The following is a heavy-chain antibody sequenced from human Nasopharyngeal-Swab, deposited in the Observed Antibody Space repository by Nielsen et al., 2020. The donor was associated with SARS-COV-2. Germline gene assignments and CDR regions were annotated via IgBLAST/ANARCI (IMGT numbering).Heavy chain of an antibody. Sequence: SVKVPCQASGYTFPTYGISWVRPAPGQGPEWKGWISAYNGNTNYAQKLQGRVTMTTGTSTSTAYMELRSLRSDDTAVYYCARVEAYYDILTGGETWGQGTLVTVSS. CDR1: GYTFPTYG. J-gene: IGHJ5*02. D-gene: IGHD3-9*01. CDR2: ISAYNGNT. CDR3: ARVEAYYDILTGGET. V-gene: IGHV1-18*01.